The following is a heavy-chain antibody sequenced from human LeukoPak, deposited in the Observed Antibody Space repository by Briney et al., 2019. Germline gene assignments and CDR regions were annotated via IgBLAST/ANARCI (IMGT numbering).Heavy chain of an antibody. CDR3: ARGRRFARYDFWSGYYYENFDY. V-gene: IGHV4-34*01. Sequence: KTSETLSLTCAVYGGSFSGYYWSWIRQPPGKGLEWIGEINHSGSTNYNPSHKSRVTISVDTSKNQFSLKLSSVTAADTAVYYCARGRRFARYDFWSGYYYENFDYWGQGTLVTVSS. D-gene: IGHD3-3*01. J-gene: IGHJ4*02. CDR1: GGSFSGYY. CDR2: INHSGST.